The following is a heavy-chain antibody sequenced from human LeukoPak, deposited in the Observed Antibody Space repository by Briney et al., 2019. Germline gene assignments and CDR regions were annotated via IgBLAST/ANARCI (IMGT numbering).Heavy chain of an antibody. D-gene: IGHD3-16*01. V-gene: IGHV4-39*01. CDR3: ARQVGTTMVAFGTFDY. CDR1: GGSISSSSYY. J-gene: IGHJ4*02. Sequence: SETLSLTCTVSGGSISSSSYYWGWIRQPPGRGLEWIGSIYQSGSTYYNPSLKGRVTISVDTSKNQFSLKLDSVTAADTAVYYCARQVGTTMVAFGTFDYWGQGTLVTVSS. CDR2: IYQSGST.